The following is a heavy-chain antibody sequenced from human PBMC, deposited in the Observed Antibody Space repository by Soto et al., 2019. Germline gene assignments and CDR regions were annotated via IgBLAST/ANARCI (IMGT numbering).Heavy chain of an antibody. J-gene: IGHJ6*02. Sequence: EVQVVESGGGLVKPGGSLRLSCAASGFTFSRYSMNWVRQAPGKGLEWVSSISDSGTYIYYAHSVKGRFTISRDNAKNSLYLQMNSLRAEDTAVYYCTTDGTGYSSGWYYYYYGMDVWGQGTTVTVSS. CDR1: GFTFSRYS. V-gene: IGHV3-21*02. CDR3: TTDGTGYSSGWYYYYYGMDV. CDR2: ISDSGTYI. D-gene: IGHD6-19*01.